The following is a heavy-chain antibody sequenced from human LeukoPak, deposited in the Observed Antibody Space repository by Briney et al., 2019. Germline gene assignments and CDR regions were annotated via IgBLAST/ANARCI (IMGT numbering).Heavy chain of an antibody. V-gene: IGHV4-59*01. CDR3: ARAPFAIFGVVRYYFDY. Sequence: PSETLSLTCTVSGGSISSYYWSWIRQPPGKGLEWIGYIYYSGSTNYNPSLKSRVTISVDTSKNQFSLKLSSVTAADTAVYYCARAPFAIFGVVRYYFDYWGQGTLVTVSS. CDR2: IYYSGST. D-gene: IGHD3-3*01. CDR1: GGSISSYY. J-gene: IGHJ4*02.